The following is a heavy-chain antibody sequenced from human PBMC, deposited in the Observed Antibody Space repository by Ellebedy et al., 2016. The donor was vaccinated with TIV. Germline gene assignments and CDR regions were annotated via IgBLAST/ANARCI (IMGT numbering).Heavy chain of an antibody. V-gene: IGHV3-7*03. CDR1: GFTFSKYW. D-gene: IGHD6-19*01. Sequence: PGGSLRLSCAASGFTFSKYWLSWVRQAPGKGLEWVANIKEDGSVRNYVNSVEGRFTISRDNAKTSLYLQMNSLRVEDTAVYYCAGPQWLVHSWGQGTLVTVSS. CDR3: AGPQWLVHS. J-gene: IGHJ4*02. CDR2: IKEDGSVR.